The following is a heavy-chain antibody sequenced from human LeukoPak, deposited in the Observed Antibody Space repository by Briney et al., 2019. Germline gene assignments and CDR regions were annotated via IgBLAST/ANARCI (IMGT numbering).Heavy chain of an antibody. J-gene: IGHJ4*02. V-gene: IGHV3-7*01. D-gene: IGHD6-19*01. CDR2: IKQDGSEK. CDR1: VFTFSSYW. CDR3: ARLSSGWRLSSFDY. Sequence: PVGSLRLSCAASVFTFSSYWMSWVRQAPGKGLEWVANIKQDGSEKYYVDSVKGRFTISRDNAKNSLYLQMNSLRAEDTAVYYCARLSSGWRLSSFDYWGQGTLVTVSS.